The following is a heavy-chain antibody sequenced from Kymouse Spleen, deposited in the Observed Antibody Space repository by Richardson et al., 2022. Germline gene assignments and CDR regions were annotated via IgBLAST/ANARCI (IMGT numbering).Heavy chain of an antibody. J-gene: IGHJ6*02. CDR3: TRHEELLWFGYYYYYGMDV. CDR2: IRSKANSYAT. CDR1: GFTFSGSA. D-gene: IGHD3-10*01. Sequence: EVQLVESGGGLVQPGGSLKLSCAASGFTFSGSAMHWVRQASGKGLEWVGRIRSKANSYATAYAASVKGRFTISRDDSKNTAYLQMNSLKTEDTAVYYCTRHEELLWFGYYYYYGMDVWGQGTTVTVSS. V-gene: IGHV3-73*02.